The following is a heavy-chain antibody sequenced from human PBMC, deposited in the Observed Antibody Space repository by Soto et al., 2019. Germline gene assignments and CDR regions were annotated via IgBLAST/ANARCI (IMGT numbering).Heavy chain of an antibody. J-gene: IGHJ5*02. CDR1: GGSISSSSYY. V-gene: IGHV4-39*01. CDR3: ARHLSTYYDFWNGHSSWFDP. Sequence: PSETLSLTCTVSGGSISSSSYYWGWIRQPPGKGLEWIGSIYYSGSTYYNPSLKSRVTISVDASKNQFSLKLSSVTAADTAVYYCARHLSTYYDFWNGHSSWFDPWGQGTLVTVS. CDR2: IYYSGST. D-gene: IGHD3-3*01.